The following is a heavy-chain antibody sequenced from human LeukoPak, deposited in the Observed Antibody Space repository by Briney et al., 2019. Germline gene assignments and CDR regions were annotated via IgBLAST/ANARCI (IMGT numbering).Heavy chain of an antibody. Sequence: ASETLSLTCTVSGGSISSYYWSWIRQPAGKGLEWIGRIYTSGSTNYNPSLKSRVTISVDTSKNQFSLKLNSVTAADTAVYYCARRPHQWLRNAFDIWGQGTMVTVSS. D-gene: IGHD6-19*01. V-gene: IGHV4-4*07. CDR2: IYTSGST. CDR1: GGSISSYY. CDR3: ARRPHQWLRNAFDI. J-gene: IGHJ3*02.